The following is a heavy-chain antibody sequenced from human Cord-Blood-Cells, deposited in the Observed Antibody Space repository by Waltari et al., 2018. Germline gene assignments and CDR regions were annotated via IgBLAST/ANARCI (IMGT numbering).Heavy chain of an antibody. Sequence: EVQLVESGGGLIQPGGSLRLSCAASGFTVSSNYMSWVRGAPGKGLEWVSVIYSGGSTYYADSVKGRFTISRDNSKNTLYLQMNSLRAEDTAVYYCARDLGLGTDGYFDLWGRGTLVTVSS. J-gene: IGHJ2*01. CDR1: GFTVSSNY. V-gene: IGHV3-53*01. CDR3: ARDLGLGTDGYFDL. D-gene: IGHD1-26*01. CDR2: IYSGGST.